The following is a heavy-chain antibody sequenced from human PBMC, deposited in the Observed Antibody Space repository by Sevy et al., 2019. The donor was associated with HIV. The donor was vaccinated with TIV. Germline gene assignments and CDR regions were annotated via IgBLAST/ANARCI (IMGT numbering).Heavy chain of an antibody. J-gene: IGHJ6*02. D-gene: IGHD1-7*01. V-gene: IGHV3-30*18. CDR2: ISYDGSNK. Sequence: GGSLRLSCAASGFTFSSYGMHWVRQAPGKGLEWVAVISYDGSNKYYADSVKGRFTISRDNSKNTLYLQMNSLRAEDTAVYYCAKDHNWNYFHYYYGMDLWGQGTTVTVSS. CDR3: AKDHNWNYFHYYYGMDL. CDR1: GFTFSSYG.